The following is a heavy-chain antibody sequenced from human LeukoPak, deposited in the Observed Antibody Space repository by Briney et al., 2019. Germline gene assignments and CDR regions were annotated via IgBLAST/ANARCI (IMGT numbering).Heavy chain of an antibody. V-gene: IGHV1-18*01. CDR2: ISAYNGNT. CDR1: GYTFTSYG. D-gene: IGHD2-21*02. Sequence: ASVKVSCKASGYTFTSYGISWARQAPGQGLEWMGWISAYNGNTNYAQKLQGRVTMTTDTSTSTAYMELRSLRSDDTAVYYCARDPGCGGDCYFPTSDYWGQGTLVTVS. J-gene: IGHJ4*02. CDR3: ARDPGCGGDCYFPTSDY.